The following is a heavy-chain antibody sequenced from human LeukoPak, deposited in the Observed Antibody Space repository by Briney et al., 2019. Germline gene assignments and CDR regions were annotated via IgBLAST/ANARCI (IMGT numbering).Heavy chain of an antibody. CDR2: ISGSGGST. V-gene: IGHV3-23*01. D-gene: IGHD5-18*01. J-gene: IGHJ4*02. CDR1: GFTFSSYA. Sequence: SGGFLRLSCAASGFTFSSYAMSWVRQAPEKGLEWVSAISGSGGSTYYADSVKGRFTISRDNSKNTLYLQMNSLRAEDTAVYYCAKLTGGYSYGTRTYYFDYWGQGTLVTVSS. CDR3: AKLTGGYSYGTRTYYFDY.